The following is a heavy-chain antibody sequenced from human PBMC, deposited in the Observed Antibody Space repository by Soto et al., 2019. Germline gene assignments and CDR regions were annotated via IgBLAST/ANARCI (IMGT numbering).Heavy chain of an antibody. Sequence: VQLVESGGGLVQPGRSLRLSCVASGFTFDDYGMHWVRQAPGKGLEWVSGMSWNGGSIAYADSVKGRFTISRDNAKNSLYLQINSLRPEDTALYYCSKDLSLGELSGPDHWGQGTLVTVSS. CDR2: MSWNGGSI. D-gene: IGHD3-16*02. CDR1: GFTFDDYG. CDR3: SKDLSLGELSGPDH. V-gene: IGHV3-9*01. J-gene: IGHJ4*02.